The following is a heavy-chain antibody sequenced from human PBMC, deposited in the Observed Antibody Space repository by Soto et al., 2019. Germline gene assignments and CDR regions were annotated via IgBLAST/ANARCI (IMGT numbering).Heavy chain of an antibody. D-gene: IGHD4-17*01. J-gene: IGHJ3*02. Sequence: QVQLVESGGGVVQPGRSLRLSCAASGFTFSSYGMHWVRQAPGKGLEWVAVIWYDGSNKYYADSVKGRFTISRDNSKNTRYLQMNSLRAEDTAVYYGARESGDYGPGAFDIWGQGTMVNVSS. CDR1: GFTFSSYG. CDR3: ARESGDYGPGAFDI. CDR2: IWYDGSNK. V-gene: IGHV3-33*01.